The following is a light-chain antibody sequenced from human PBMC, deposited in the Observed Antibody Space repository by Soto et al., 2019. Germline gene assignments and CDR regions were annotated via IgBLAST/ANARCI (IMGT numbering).Light chain of an antibody. CDR3: QQYYSTPFT. CDR1: QSVLYSPDNKNY. Sequence: DIVMTQSPDSLAVSLGERATINCKSSQSVLYSPDNKNYLAWYQQKPGQPPKLLIYWASTRESGVPDRFSGSASGTDFTLTISSLQAGDVAVYYCQQYYSTPFTFGGGTKVEIK. J-gene: IGKJ4*01. V-gene: IGKV4-1*01. CDR2: WAS.